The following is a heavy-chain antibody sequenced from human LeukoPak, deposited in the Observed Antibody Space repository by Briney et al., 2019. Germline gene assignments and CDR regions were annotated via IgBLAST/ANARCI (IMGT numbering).Heavy chain of an antibody. CDR1: GFTFSSYS. V-gene: IGHV3-21*01. Sequence: GGSLRLSCAASGFTFSSYSMNWVRQAPGKGLEWVSSISSGSSYIYYADSVKGRFTISRDNAKNSLYLQMNSLRAEDTAVYYCARAGPTMVRGVGYDYWGQGTLVTVSS. J-gene: IGHJ4*02. CDR3: ARAGPTMVRGVGYDY. D-gene: IGHD3-10*01. CDR2: ISSGSSYI.